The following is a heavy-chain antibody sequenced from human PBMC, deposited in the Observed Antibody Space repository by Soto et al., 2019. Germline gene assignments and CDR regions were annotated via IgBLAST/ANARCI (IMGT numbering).Heavy chain of an antibody. J-gene: IGHJ6*02. Sequence: PSETLSLTCTFSVGSIISSSYYWGWIRQPPGKGLEWIGSIYYSGSTYYNPSLKSRVTISVDTSKNQFSLKLSSVTAADTAVYYCAKSPLPFGGVIGGYGMDVWGQGTTVTVSS. CDR3: AKSPLPFGGVIGGYGMDV. D-gene: IGHD3-16*02. CDR2: IYYSGST. CDR1: VGSIISSSYY. V-gene: IGHV4-39*01.